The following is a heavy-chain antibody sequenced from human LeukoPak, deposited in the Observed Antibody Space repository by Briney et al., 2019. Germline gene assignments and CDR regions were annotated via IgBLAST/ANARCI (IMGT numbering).Heavy chain of an antibody. J-gene: IGHJ3*02. CDR1: GFTFSSYS. D-gene: IGHD2-2*01. CDR3: ARDRNLDCSSTSCYDVDAFDI. V-gene: IGHV3-21*01. Sequence: GGSLRLSCAASGFTFSSYSMNWVRQAPGKGLEWVSSISSSSSYIYYADSVKGRFTISRDNAKNSLYLQMNSLRAEDTAVYYCARDRNLDCSSTSCYDVDAFDIWGQGTMVTVSS. CDR2: ISSSSSYI.